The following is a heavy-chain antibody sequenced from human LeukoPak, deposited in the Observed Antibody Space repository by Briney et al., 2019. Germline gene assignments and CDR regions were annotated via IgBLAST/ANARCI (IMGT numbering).Heavy chain of an antibody. CDR3: ARDRMALFDC. D-gene: IGHD2-8*01. J-gene: IGHJ4*02. V-gene: IGHV3-53*01. CDR1: GFTVNNNY. CDR2: LYSNNIT. Sequence: PGGSLRLSCAASGFTVNNNYMTWVRQAPGKGLEWVSVLYSNNITYYADSVKGRFTISRDSSKNTLYLQMNSLRAEDTAVYYCARDRMALFDCWGQGTLVTVSS.